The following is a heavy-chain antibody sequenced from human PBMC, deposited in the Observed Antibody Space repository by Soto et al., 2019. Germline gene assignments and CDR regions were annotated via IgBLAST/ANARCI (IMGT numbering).Heavy chain of an antibody. CDR1: GYRFPTYW. Sequence: PGESLKISCKGSGYRFPTYWIGWVRQMPGKGLEWMGIIYPSDSDTRYSPYFEGQVTISADKSISTAYPQWSSLKASDTAIYYCARGYYGSGTQFDLWGQGTLVTVSS. J-gene: IGHJ5*02. V-gene: IGHV5-51*01. D-gene: IGHD3-10*01. CDR2: IYPSDSDT. CDR3: ARGYYGSGTQFDL.